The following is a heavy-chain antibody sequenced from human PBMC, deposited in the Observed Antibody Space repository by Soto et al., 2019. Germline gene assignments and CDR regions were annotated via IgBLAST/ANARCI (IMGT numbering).Heavy chain of an antibody. J-gene: IGHJ6*02. CDR1: GYTFTGYY. CDR3: ARGGYCSGGSCNLQLPLYYYYYYGMDV. V-gene: IGHV1-2*02. Sequence: GASVKVSCKASGYTFTGYYMHWVRQAPGQGLEWMGWINPNSGGTNYAQKFQGRVTMTRDTSISTAYMELSRLRSDDTAVYYCARGGYCSGGSCNLQLPLYYYYYYGMDVWGQGTTVTVS. CDR2: INPNSGGT. D-gene: IGHD2-15*01.